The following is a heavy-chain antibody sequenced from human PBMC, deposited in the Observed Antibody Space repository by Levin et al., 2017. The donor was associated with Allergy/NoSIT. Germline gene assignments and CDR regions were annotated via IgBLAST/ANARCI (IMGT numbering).Heavy chain of an antibody. V-gene: IGHV3-33*01. J-gene: IGHJ6*02. CDR2: IWYDGSNE. CDR3: ARVQLRSQIADYHGMDG. Sequence: SCAASGFTFSSYGMHWVRQAPGKGLEWVAVIWYDGSNEYYADSVKGRFTISRDNSKNTLYLQVQSLRAEDTAVYYCARVQLRSQIADYHGMDGWGQGTTVTVSS. D-gene: IGHD4-17*01. CDR1: GFTFSSYG.